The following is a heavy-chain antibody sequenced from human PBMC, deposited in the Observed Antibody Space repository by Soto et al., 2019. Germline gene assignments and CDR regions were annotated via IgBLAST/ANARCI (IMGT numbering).Heavy chain of an antibody. CDR3: ARDLVGYFVIWTGPWLLDY. D-gene: IGHD3-9*01. J-gene: IGHJ4*02. CDR2: MNPNSGNT. Sequence: GASVKVTCKASGYTSTSYDIDWVRQATGQGLEWMGWMNPNSGNTGYAQKFQGRVTITTDTSTSTAYMELRSLRSDDTAVYYCARDLVGYFVIWTGPWLLDYWYQRPLVS. V-gene: IGHV1-8*01. CDR1: GYTSTSYD.